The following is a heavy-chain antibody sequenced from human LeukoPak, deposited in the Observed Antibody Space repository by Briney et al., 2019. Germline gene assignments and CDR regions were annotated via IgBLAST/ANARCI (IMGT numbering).Heavy chain of an antibody. CDR3: ARADSSGYVDY. D-gene: IGHD3-22*01. CDR1: GFTFSSYA. CDR2: ISSNGGST. Sequence: PGGSLRLSCAASGFTFSSYAMPWVRQAPGKGLEYVSAISSNGGSTYYANSVKGRFTISRDNSKNTLYLQMGSLRAEDMAVYYCARADSSGYVDYWGQGTLVTVSS. V-gene: IGHV3-64*01. J-gene: IGHJ4*02.